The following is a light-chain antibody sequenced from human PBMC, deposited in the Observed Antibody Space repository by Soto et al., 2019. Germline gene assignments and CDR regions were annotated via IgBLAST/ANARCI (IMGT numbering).Light chain of an antibody. CDR3: QQYGSSPWT. V-gene: IGKV3-20*01. CDR1: QSVSSSY. CDR2: SVS. J-gene: IGKJ1*01. Sequence: IVLKRNPATLSLSPGERSTLSCRASQSVSSSYLAWYQQKPGQAPRLLIYSVSSRATGIPDRFSGSGSGTDFTLTISRLEPEDFAMYYCQQYGSSPWTFGQGTKVDIK.